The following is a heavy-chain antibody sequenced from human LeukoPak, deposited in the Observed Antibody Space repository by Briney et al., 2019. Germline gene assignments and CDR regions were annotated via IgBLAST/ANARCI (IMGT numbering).Heavy chain of an antibody. J-gene: IGHJ4*02. D-gene: IGHD5-12*01. CDR1: GYTFTGYY. V-gene: IGHV1-2*02. CDR3: ARVWLDRRGYSGYEAFDY. CDR2: INPNSGGT. Sequence: ASVKVSCKASGYTFTGYYMHWVRQAPGQGLEWMGWINPNSGGTNYAQKFQGRVTMTRDTSISTAYMELSRLRSDDTAVYYCARVWLDRRGYSGYEAFDYWGQGTLVTVSS.